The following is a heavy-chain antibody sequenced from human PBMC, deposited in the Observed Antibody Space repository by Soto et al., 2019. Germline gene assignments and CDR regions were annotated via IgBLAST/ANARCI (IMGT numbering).Heavy chain of an antibody. J-gene: IGHJ6*02. CDR2: IYHSGRT. Sequence: QVQLQESGPGLVKPSGTLSLTCAVSGGSISSSNCWSWVRQPPGKGLEWIGEIYHSGRTNFNPSLKSRVTISVDKSKSQFSLKLNSVTAADTAVYYCARVSGSYYYGMDVWGQGTTVTVSS. V-gene: IGHV4-4*02. CDR3: ARVSGSYYYGMDV. CDR1: GGSISSSNC.